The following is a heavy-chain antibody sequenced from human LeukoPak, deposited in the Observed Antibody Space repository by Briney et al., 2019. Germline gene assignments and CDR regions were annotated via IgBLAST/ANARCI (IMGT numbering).Heavy chain of an antibody. D-gene: IGHD3-9*01. V-gene: IGHV1-2*02. J-gene: IGHJ4*02. CDR3: ARGEALRYFDWLSRFGY. CDR1: GYTFTGYY. CDR2: INPNSGGT. Sequence: ASVKVSCKASGYTFTGYYMHWVRQAPGQGLEWMGWINPNSGGTNYAQKFQGRVTMTRDTSISTAYMELSRLRSDDTAVYYCARGEALRYFDWLSRFGYWGQGTLVTVSS.